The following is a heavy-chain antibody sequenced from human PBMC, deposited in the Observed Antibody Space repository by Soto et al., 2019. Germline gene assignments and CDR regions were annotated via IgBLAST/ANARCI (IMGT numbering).Heavy chain of an antibody. J-gene: IGHJ4*02. CDR3: ARDSELRRFFDY. V-gene: IGHV3-53*01. D-gene: IGHD1-26*01. CDR1: GFTVSTNY. Sequence: EVQLVESGGGLIQPGRSLRLSCAASGFTVSTNYMSWVRQAPGKGLEWVAVMYTSGNTNYADSVKGRFTISRDNSKNTLYLQMNSLRAEDTAVYYCARDSELRRFFDYLGQGTLVTVSS. CDR2: MYTSGNT.